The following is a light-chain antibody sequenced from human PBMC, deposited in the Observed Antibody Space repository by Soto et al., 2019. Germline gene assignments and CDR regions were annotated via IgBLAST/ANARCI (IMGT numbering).Light chain of an antibody. CDR3: QQYGDTPFT. Sequence: EIVLTQSPGNLSFSPGERATLTCRASQSVRSNYLAWFQQKPGQAPRLLIYGASSRAAGIPDRFSGGGSGTDFGLSIRRLEPEDFAVYYCQQYGDTPFTFGPGTKVDLK. CDR2: GAS. CDR1: QSVRSNY. J-gene: IGKJ3*01. V-gene: IGKV3-20*01.